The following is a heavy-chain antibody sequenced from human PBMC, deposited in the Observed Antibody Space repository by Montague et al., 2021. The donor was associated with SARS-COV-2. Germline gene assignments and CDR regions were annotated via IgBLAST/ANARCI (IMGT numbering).Heavy chain of an antibody. CDR3: ARGSASFHDSGYFDY. J-gene: IGHJ4*02. V-gene: IGHV3-30*04. CDR1: GFYFSYA. Sequence: SLRLSCAASGFYFSYAMHWVRQAPGKGLEWVALISNDGSNKHYADSVKGRFTVSRDNSKNTLYPQMNSLRAEDTAVYYCARGSASFHDSGYFDYWGPGTLVTVSS. D-gene: IGHD1-26*01. CDR2: ISNDGSNK.